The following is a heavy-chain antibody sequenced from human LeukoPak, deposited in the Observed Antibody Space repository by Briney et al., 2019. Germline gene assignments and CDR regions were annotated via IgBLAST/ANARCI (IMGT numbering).Heavy chain of an antibody. J-gene: IGHJ3*02. Sequence: SVKVSCKASGGTFISYAISWVRQAPGQGLEWMGGIIPIFGTANYAQKFQGRVTITMDESTSTAYMELSSLRSEDTAVYYCARGGYSGYDRLNAFDIWGQGTMVTVSS. CDR3: ARGGYSGYDRLNAFDI. CDR2: IIPIFGTA. CDR1: GGTFISYA. V-gene: IGHV1-69*05. D-gene: IGHD5-12*01.